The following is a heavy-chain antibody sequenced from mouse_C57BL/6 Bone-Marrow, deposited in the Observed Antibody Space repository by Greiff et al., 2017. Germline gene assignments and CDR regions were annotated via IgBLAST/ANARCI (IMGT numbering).Heavy chain of an antibody. CDR1: GYTFTSYW. D-gene: IGHD1-1*01. CDR3: ARYDYDSND. J-gene: IGHJ2*01. Sequence: VQLQQPGAELVRPGSSVKLSCKASGYTFTSYWMYWVKQRPGQGLEWIGNIYPSDSETHYNQKFKDKATLTVDKSSSTAYMQLSSLTSEDSAVYYCARYDYDSNDWGQGTALTVSS. CDR2: IYPSDSET. V-gene: IGHV1-61*01.